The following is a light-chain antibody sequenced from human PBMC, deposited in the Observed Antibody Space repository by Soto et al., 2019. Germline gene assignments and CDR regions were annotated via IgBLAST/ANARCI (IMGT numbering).Light chain of an antibody. V-gene: IGLV2-14*04. J-gene: IGLJ1*01. CDR3: NSYTTSNTRQIV. Sequence: QSVTISSTGTSSDVGGYNYVSWYQQHPGKAPKFMIYDVSNRPSGVSTRFSGSKSGNTASLTISGLQAEDEADYYCNSYTTSNTRQIVFGTGTKVTVL. CDR2: DVS. CDR1: SSDVGGYNY.